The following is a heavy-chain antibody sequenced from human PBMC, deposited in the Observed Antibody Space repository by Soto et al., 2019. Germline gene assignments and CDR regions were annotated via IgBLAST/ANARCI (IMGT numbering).Heavy chain of an antibody. J-gene: IGHJ6*02. Sequence: QVQLVQSGAEVKKPGSSVKVSCKASGGTFSSYAISWVRQAPGQGLEWMGGIIPIFGTANYAQKFQGRVTITADESTSTADMELSSLRAEDTAVYYCARRGAGGYSYVYYYGMDVWGQGTTVTVSS. CDR3: ARRGAGGYSYVYYYGMDV. CDR2: IIPIFGTA. V-gene: IGHV1-69*01. CDR1: GGTFSSYA. D-gene: IGHD5-18*01.